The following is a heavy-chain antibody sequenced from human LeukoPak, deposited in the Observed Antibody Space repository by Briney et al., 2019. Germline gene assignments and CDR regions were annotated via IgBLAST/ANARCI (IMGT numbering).Heavy chain of an antibody. CDR1: GFTFSSYG. D-gene: IGHD4-17*01. CDR3: AKDVLSTVTTYYFDY. Sequence: PGGSLRLSCAASGFTFSSYGMHWVRQAPGKGLEWVAFIRYDGSNKYYTDSVKGRFTISRDNSNTTLYLQINSLRAEATAVYYCAKDVLSTVTTYYFDYWGQGTLVTVSS. V-gene: IGHV3-30*02. J-gene: IGHJ4*02. CDR2: IRYDGSNK.